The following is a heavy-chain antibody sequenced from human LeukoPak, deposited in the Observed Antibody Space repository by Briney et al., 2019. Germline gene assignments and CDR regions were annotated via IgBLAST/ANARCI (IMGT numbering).Heavy chain of an antibody. J-gene: IGHJ4*02. CDR3: ARDGSRGIAARPGFDY. D-gene: IGHD6-6*01. V-gene: IGHV1-18*01. CDR1: GYTFTSYG. CDR2: ISAYNGNT. Sequence: ASLKVSCKASGYTFTSYGISWVRQAPGQGLEWMGWISAYNGNTNYAQKLQGRVTMTTDTSTSTAYMELRSLRSDDTAVYYCARDGSRGIAARPGFDYWGQGTLVTVSS.